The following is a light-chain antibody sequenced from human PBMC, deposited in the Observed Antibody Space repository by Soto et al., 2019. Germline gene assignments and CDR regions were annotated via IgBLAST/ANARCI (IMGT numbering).Light chain of an antibody. V-gene: IGKV1-9*01. CDR2: AAS. Sequence: IQLTQSPSFLSASVGDRVTITCRASQGISSYLAWYQQKPGKAPKLLIYAASTLQSGVPSRFSGGGSGTEFTLTISSLQPDDFATYYCQQYMSYSFGQGTKVDIK. J-gene: IGKJ1*01. CDR1: QGISSY. CDR3: QQYMSYS.